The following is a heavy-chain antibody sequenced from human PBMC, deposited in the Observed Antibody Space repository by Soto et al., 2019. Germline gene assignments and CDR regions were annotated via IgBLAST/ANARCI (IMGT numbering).Heavy chain of an antibody. CDR1: GGSFSAYY. CDR3: ARGVGYAEVDY. CDR2: IYHSGST. J-gene: IGHJ4*02. V-gene: IGHV4-34*01. D-gene: IGHD5-12*01. Sequence: QVQLQQWGAGLLKPSETLSLTCAVYGGSFSAYYWSWIRQPPGKGLEWIGEIYHSGSTNYNPSLNSRVTISVDRSKNQFSLKLSSVTAADTAAYYCARGVGYAEVDYWGQGTLVTVSS.